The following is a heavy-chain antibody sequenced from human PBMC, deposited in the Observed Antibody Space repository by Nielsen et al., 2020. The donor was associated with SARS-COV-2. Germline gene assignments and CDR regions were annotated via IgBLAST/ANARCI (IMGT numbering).Heavy chain of an antibody. V-gene: IGHV4-59*08. CDR2: IYYSGST. CDR1: GGSISSYY. Sequence: SETLSLTCTVSGGSISSYYWSWIRQPPGKGLEWIGCIYYSGSTNYNPSLKSRVTISVDTSKDQFSLKLRSVTAADTAVYFCATAVGATSSHDAFDIWGQGTMVTVSS. D-gene: IGHD1-26*01. J-gene: IGHJ3*02. CDR3: ATAVGATSSHDAFDI.